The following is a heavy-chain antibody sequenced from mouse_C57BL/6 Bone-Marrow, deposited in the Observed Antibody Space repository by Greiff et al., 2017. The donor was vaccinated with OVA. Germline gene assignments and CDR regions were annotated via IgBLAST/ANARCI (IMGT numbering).Heavy chain of an antibody. D-gene: IGHD1-1*01. CDR1: GYAFSSSW. V-gene: IGHV1-82*01. CDR3: ARSYYYGSSYVWYFDV. CDR2: IYPGDGDT. J-gene: IGHJ1*03. Sequence: VQLQQSGPELVKPGASVKISCKASGYAFSSSWMNWVKQRPGKGLEWIGRIYPGDGDTNYNGKFKGTATLTADKSSSTAYMQLSSLTSEDSAVYFCARSYYYGSSYVWYFDVWGTGTTVTVSS.